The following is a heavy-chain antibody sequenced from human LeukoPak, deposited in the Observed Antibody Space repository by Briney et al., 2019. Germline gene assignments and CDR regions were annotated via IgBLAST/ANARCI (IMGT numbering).Heavy chain of an antibody. CDR2: IYYSGST. CDR1: GGSIISSDYY. Sequence: SETLSLTCTVSGGSIISSDYYWGWIRQPPGKGLEWIGSIYYSGSTYYNPSLKSRVAISVDTSKNQFSLKLSSVTAADTAVYYCARDYYDSSGYPGYFDYWGQGTLVTVSS. D-gene: IGHD3-22*01. J-gene: IGHJ4*02. V-gene: IGHV4-39*02. CDR3: ARDYYDSSGYPGYFDY.